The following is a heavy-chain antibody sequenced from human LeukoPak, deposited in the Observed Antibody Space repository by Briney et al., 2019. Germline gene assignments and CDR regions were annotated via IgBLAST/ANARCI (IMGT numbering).Heavy chain of an antibody. Sequence: QPGGSLRLSCAASGFTFSSYGMHWVRQAPGKGLEWVAFIRYDGSNKYYADSVKGRFTISRDNSKNTLYLQMNSLRAEDTAVYYCARDLFLGGYNWFHPWGQGTLVTVSS. V-gene: IGHV3-30*02. J-gene: IGHJ5*02. CDR2: IRYDGSNK. D-gene: IGHD3-16*01. CDR1: GFTFSSYG. CDR3: ARDLFLGGYNWFHP.